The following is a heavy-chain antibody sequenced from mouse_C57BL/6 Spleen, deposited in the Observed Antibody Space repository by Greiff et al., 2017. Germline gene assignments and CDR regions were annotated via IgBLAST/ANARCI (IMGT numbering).Heavy chain of an antibody. Sequence: VQLQQSGAELVRPGTSVKVSCKASGYAFTNYLIGWVKQRPGQGLEWIGVINPGSGGTNYNEKFKGKATLTADKSSSTAYMQIRSLTSEDSAVYFCARDYGSSYGRFAYWGQVTLVTVSA. CDR1: GYAFTNYL. CDR3: ARDYGSSYGRFAY. J-gene: IGHJ3*01. V-gene: IGHV1-54*01. D-gene: IGHD1-1*01. CDR2: INPGSGGT.